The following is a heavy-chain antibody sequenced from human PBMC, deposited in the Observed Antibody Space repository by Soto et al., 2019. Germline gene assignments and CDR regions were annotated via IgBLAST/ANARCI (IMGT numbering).Heavy chain of an antibody. CDR2: ISSSGSTI. D-gene: IGHD3-3*01. CDR1: GFTFSDYY. J-gene: IGHJ4*02. CDR3: ARDHQTLHYDFWSGYRESFDY. Sequence: PGGSLRLSCAASGFTFSDYYMSWIRQAPGKGLEWVSYISSSGSTIYYADSVKGRFTISRDNAKNSLYLQMNSLRAEDTAVYYCARDHQTLHYDFWSGYRESFDYWGQGTLVTVSS. V-gene: IGHV3-11*01.